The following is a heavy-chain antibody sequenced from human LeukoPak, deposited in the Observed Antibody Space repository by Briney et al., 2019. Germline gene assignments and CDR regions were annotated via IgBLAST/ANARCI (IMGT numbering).Heavy chain of an antibody. CDR3: AREYDPGSGYLDY. Sequence: ASVKVSCKASGYTFNRYGISWVRQAPGEGLEWMGWISAYSGNTNYAQKFQGRVTMTTDASTSTAYMELRSLRSDDTAVYHCAREYDPGSGYLDYWGQGTLVTVSS. J-gene: IGHJ4*02. CDR1: GYTFNRYG. CDR2: ISAYSGNT. D-gene: IGHD3-3*01. V-gene: IGHV1-18*01.